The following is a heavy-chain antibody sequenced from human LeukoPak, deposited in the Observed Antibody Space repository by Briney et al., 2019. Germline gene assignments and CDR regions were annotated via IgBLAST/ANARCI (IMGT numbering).Heavy chain of an antibody. Sequence: ASVKVSCKASGYTFTSYYMHWVRQAPRQGLEWMGIINPSGGSTSYAQKFQGRVTMTRDTSTSTVYMELSSLRSEDTAVYYCAREGWGPLYYYYGMDVWGQGTTVTVSS. V-gene: IGHV1-46*01. CDR1: GYTFTSYY. CDR2: INPSGGST. D-gene: IGHD7-27*01. J-gene: IGHJ6*02. CDR3: AREGWGPLYYYYGMDV.